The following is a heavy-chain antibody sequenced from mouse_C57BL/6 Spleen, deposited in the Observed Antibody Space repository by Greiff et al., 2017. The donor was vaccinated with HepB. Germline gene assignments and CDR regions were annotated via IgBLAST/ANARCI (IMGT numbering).Heavy chain of an antibody. CDR1: GFNIKDYY. Sequence: VQLKESGAELVRPGASVKLSCTASGFNIKDYYMHWVKQRPEQGLEWIGRIDPEDGDTEYAPKFQGKATMTADTSSTTAYLQLSSLTSEDTAVYYCTNWALFDYWGQGTTLTVSS. CDR2: IDPEDGDT. V-gene: IGHV14-1*01. J-gene: IGHJ2*01. D-gene: IGHD4-1*01. CDR3: TNWALFDY.